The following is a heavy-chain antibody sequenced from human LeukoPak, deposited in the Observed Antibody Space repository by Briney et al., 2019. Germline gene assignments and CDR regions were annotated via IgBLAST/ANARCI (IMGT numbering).Heavy chain of an antibody. Sequence: ASVTVSCKASGYTFTSYYMHWVRQAPGQGLEWMGLINPSGGSTSYAQKFQGRVTMTRDTSTSTVYMELSSLRSEDTAVYYCARDPAHYDSSGYYDYWGQGTLVTVSS. D-gene: IGHD3-22*01. J-gene: IGHJ4*02. CDR3: ARDPAHYDSSGYYDY. CDR2: INPSGGST. CDR1: GYTFTSYY. V-gene: IGHV1-46*01.